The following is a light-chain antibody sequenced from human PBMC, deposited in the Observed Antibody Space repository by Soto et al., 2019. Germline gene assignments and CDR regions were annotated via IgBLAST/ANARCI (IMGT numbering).Light chain of an antibody. Sequence: EIVLTQSPCTLSLSPGERATLSCRASQSVSSSFLAWCQQKPGQAPRLLIYGASSRATGIPDRFSGSGSGTDFTLTISKLEPEDFAVYYCQQYGSSPLTFGGGTKVDIK. CDR1: QSVSSSF. J-gene: IGKJ4*01. CDR2: GAS. V-gene: IGKV3-20*01. CDR3: QQYGSSPLT.